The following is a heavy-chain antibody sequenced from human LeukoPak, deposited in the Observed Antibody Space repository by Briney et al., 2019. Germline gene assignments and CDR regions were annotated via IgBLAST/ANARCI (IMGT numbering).Heavy chain of an antibody. Sequence: GRSLRLSCAASGFTFDDHAMHWVRQAPGKGLEWVSGISWNSGSIGYADSVKGRFTISRDNAKNSLYLQMNSLRAEDTALYYCAKDISHYYDSSGSPDYWGQGTLVTVSA. D-gene: IGHD3-22*01. CDR2: ISWNSGSI. CDR3: AKDISHYYDSSGSPDY. J-gene: IGHJ4*02. V-gene: IGHV3-9*01. CDR1: GFTFDDHA.